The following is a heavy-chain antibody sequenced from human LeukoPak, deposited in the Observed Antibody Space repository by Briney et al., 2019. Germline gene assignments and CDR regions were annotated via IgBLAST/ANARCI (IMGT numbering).Heavy chain of an antibody. CDR2: IYYSGST. CDR3: AKVKQQLAPYDAFDI. J-gene: IGHJ3*02. Sequence: SETLSLTCTVSGGSISSYYWSWIRQPPGKGLEWIGYIYYSGSTNYNPSLKSRVTISVDTSKNQFSLKLSSVTAADTAVYYCAKVKQQLAPYDAFDIWGQGTMVTVPS. D-gene: IGHD6-13*01. V-gene: IGHV4-59*01. CDR1: GGSISSYY.